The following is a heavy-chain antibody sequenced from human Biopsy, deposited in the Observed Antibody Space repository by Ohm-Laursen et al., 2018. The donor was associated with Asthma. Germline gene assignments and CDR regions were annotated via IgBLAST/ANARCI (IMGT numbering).Heavy chain of an antibody. V-gene: IGHV1-3*04. CDR3: ARTYYDFLTGQVKDVFGV. CDR1: GSNFISFA. CDR2: VNTGIGAT. Sequence: ESLKISCKASGSNFISFAILWGLQAPGQRLEWMAWVNTGIGATKYSQKFQGRVTITRDTPASTAYMELRSLRSEDTATYYCARTYYDFLTGQVKDVFGVWGQGTMVTVSS. J-gene: IGHJ3*01. D-gene: IGHD3-9*01.